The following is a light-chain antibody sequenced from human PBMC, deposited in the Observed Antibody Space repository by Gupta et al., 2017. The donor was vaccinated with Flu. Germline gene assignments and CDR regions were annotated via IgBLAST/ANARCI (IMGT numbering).Light chain of an antibody. CDR3: QQYNSYTT. CDR1: QSISSW. V-gene: IGKV1-5*03. J-gene: IGKJ1*01. Sequence: SPSTLSASVGDRVTSTCRASQSISSWLAWYQQKPGKAPKLLIYKASTLESGVPSRFSGSGSGTEFTLTISSLQPDDFATYYCQQYNSYTTFGQGTKVEIK. CDR2: KAS.